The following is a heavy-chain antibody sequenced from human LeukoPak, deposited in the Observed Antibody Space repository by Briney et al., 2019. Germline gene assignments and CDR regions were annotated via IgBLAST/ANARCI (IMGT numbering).Heavy chain of an antibody. CDR3: ARLRRGFGELLFDP. D-gene: IGHD3-10*01. Sequence: SETLSLTCTVSGGSISSYYWSWLRQPPGKGLEWIGYIYYSGSTNYNPSLKSGVTISVDTSKNHFSLKLSSVPAADTAVYYCARLRRGFGELLFDPWGQGTLVTVSS. V-gene: IGHV4-59*08. CDR1: GGSISSYY. J-gene: IGHJ5*02. CDR2: IYYSGST.